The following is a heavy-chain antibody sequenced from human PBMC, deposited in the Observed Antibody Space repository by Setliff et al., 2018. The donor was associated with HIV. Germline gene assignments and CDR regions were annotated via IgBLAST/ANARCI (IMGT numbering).Heavy chain of an antibody. CDR2: IYTSGST. J-gene: IGHJ4*02. CDR1: GGSISSGSNY. Sequence: KSSETLSLTCTVSGGSISSGSNYWSWIRQPAGKGLEWIGHIYTSGSTNYNPSLKSRVTISADTSKNQFSLKLSSVTAADTAVYYCARGLGGWSLWGQGTLVTVSS. V-gene: IGHV4-61*09. CDR3: ARGLGGWSL.